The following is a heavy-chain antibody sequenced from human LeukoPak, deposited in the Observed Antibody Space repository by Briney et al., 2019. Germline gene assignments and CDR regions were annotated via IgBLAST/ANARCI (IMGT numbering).Heavy chain of an antibody. CDR1: GFTFSSYA. D-gene: IGHD2-2*01. V-gene: IGHV3-23*01. CDR2: ISGSGGST. J-gene: IGHJ3*02. Sequence: PGGSLRLSCAASGFTFSSYAMSWVRQAPGKGLERVSAISGSGGSTYYADSVKGRFTISRDNSKNTLYLQMNSLRAEDTVVYYCAKDSGKTGSTSPDAFDIWGQGTMVTVSS. CDR3: AKDSGKTGSTSPDAFDI.